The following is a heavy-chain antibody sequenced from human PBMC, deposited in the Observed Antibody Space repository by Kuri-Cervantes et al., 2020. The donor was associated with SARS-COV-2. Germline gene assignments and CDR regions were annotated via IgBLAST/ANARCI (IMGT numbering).Heavy chain of an antibody. Sequence: SVKVSCKAFGDIFSSHAISWVRQAPGQGLEWMGGIIPIFGTANYAQKFQGRVTITADKSTNTAYMELSSLRSEDTAVYYCARGAGEYYYYGMDVWGQGTLVTVSS. CDR2: IIPIFGTA. J-gene: IGHJ6*02. CDR1: GDIFSSHA. V-gene: IGHV1-69*06. D-gene: IGHD3-16*01. CDR3: ARGAGEYYYYGMDV.